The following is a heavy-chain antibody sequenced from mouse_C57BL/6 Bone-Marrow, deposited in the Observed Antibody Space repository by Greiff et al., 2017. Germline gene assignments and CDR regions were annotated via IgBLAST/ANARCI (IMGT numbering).Heavy chain of an antibody. J-gene: IGHJ2*01. CDR3: ARASSGPYYFDY. CDR1: GFTFSDYG. CDR2: ISNLAYSI. V-gene: IGHV5-15*01. Sequence: EVKLMESGGGLVQPGGSLKLSCAASGFTFSDYGMAWVRQAPRKGPEWVAFISNLAYSIYYADTVTGRFTISRENAKNTLYLEMSSRRSEDTAMDDCARASSGPYYFDYWGQGTTLTVSS. D-gene: IGHD6-1*01.